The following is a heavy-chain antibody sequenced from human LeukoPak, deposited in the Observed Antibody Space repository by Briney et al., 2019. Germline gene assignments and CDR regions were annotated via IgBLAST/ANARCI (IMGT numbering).Heavy chain of an antibody. V-gene: IGHV3-23*01. CDR3: ASAETTVTTGWFDP. Sequence: GGSLRLSCAASGFTFSSYAMSWVRQAPGKGLEWVSVISGSGGSTYYADSVKGRFTISRDDSKNTLYLQMNSLRAEDTAVYYCASAETTVTTGWFDPWGQGTLVTVSS. CDR2: ISGSGGST. D-gene: IGHD4-17*01. J-gene: IGHJ5*02. CDR1: GFTFSSYA.